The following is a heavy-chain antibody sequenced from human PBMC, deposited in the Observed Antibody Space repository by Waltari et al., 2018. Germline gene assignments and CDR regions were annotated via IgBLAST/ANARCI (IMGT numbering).Heavy chain of an antibody. Sequence: EVQLVASGGDLVQPGGSLRLSCAGSGFTFSDHYIDWVRQAPGKGLEGLGLTRNKENSYSTGYAASVKGRFTISRDDSKNLAYLQMNSLGIDDTAIYYCVRSYTASPMDVWGQGTTVTVSS. V-gene: IGHV3-72*01. CDR1: GFTFSDHY. CDR2: TRNKENSYST. CDR3: VRSYTASPMDV. J-gene: IGHJ6*02. D-gene: IGHD2-2*02.